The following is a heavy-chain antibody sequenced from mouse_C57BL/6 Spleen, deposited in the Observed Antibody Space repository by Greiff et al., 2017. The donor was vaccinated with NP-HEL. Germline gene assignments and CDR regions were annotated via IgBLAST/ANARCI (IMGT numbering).Heavy chain of an antibody. V-gene: IGHV7-3*01. Sequence: EVKLMESGGGLVQPGGSLSLSCAASGFTFTDYYMSWVRQPPGKALEWLGFIRNKANGYTTEYSASVKGRFTISRDNSQSILYLQMNALRAEDSATYYCARCYGNGAMDYWGQGTSVTVSS. CDR3: ARCYGNGAMDY. D-gene: IGHD1-1*01. J-gene: IGHJ4*01. CDR1: GFTFTDYY. CDR2: IRNKANGYTT.